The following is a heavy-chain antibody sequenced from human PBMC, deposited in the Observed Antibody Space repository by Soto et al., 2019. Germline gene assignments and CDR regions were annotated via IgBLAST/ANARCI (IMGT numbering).Heavy chain of an antibody. D-gene: IGHD4-17*01. Sequence: SETLSLTCAVSGGSISSGGYSWSWIRQPPGKGLEWIGYIYHSGSTYYNPSLKSRVTISVDRSKNQFSLKLSSVTAADTAVYYCARGGKTVTTFDYWGWGTLVTVYS. J-gene: IGHJ4*02. CDR3: ARGGKTVTTFDY. CDR2: IYHSGST. CDR1: GGSISSGGYS. V-gene: IGHV4-30-2*01.